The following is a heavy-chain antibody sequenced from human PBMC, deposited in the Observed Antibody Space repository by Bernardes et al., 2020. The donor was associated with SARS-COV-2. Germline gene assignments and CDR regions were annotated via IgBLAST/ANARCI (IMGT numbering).Heavy chain of an antibody. J-gene: IGHJ6*02. CDR2: ISGSGSST. Sequence: GWSLRLSCAASGFTFSSYAMSWVRQAPGKGLEWVSAISGSGSSTYYADSVKGRFTISRDNSKNTLYLQMNSLRAEDTAVYYCAKDQWLVKVRYYYGMDVWGQGTTVTVSS. CDR1: GFTFSSYA. CDR3: AKDQWLVKVRYYYGMDV. V-gene: IGHV3-23*01. D-gene: IGHD6-19*01.